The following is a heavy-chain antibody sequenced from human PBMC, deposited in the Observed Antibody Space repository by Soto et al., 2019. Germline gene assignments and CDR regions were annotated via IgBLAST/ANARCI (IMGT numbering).Heavy chain of an antibody. D-gene: IGHD3-22*01. CDR3: ARDGLDYYDSSGYSPPFDY. V-gene: IGHV1-69*12. CDR2: IIPIFGTA. CDR1: GGTFSSYA. J-gene: IGHJ4*02. Sequence: QVQLVQSGAEVKKPGSSVKVSCKASGGTFSSYAISWVRQAPGQGLEWMGGIIPIFGTANYAQKFQGRVTITADESTSTAYMELSSLISEDTAVYYCARDGLDYYDSSGYSPPFDYWGQGTLVTVSS.